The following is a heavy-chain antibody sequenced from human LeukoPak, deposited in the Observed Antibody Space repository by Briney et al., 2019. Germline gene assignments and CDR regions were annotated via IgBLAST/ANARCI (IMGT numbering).Heavy chain of an antibody. Sequence: PGGSLRLSCAASGFTFSNYGMHWVRQAPGKGLEWVAVISYDGSNKYYADSVKGRFTISRDNSKNPLFLQINSLRAEDTAVYYCAKARYTYGTYYFDYWGQGTLVTVSS. D-gene: IGHD5-18*01. CDR1: GFTFSNYG. CDR2: ISYDGSNK. CDR3: AKARYTYGTYYFDY. J-gene: IGHJ4*02. V-gene: IGHV3-30*18.